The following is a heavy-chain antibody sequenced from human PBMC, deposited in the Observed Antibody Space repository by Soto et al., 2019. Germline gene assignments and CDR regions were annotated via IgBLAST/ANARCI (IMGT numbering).Heavy chain of an antibody. CDR3: AREGEHDAFDI. Sequence: GSLRLSCAASGFTFSSYAMHWVRQAPGKGLEWVAVISYDGSNKYYADSVKGRFTISRDNSKNTLYLQMNSLRAEDTAVYYCAREGEHDAFDIWGQGTMVTVSS. CDR1: GFTFSSYA. CDR2: ISYDGSNK. V-gene: IGHV3-30-3*01. J-gene: IGHJ3*02.